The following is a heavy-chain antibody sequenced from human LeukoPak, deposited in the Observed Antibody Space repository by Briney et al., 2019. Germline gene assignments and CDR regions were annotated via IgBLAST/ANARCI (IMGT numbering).Heavy chain of an antibody. V-gene: IGHV1-69*13. CDR2: IIPIFGTA. J-gene: IGHJ4*02. Sequence: SVKVSCKASGGTFSSYAISWVRQAPGQGLEWMGGIIPIFGTANYAQKFQGRVTITADESTSTAYMELSSLRSEDTAVYYCARDNNGGCYFDYWGQGTLVTVSS. CDR1: GGTFSSYA. D-gene: IGHD3-16*01. CDR3: ARDNNGGCYFDY.